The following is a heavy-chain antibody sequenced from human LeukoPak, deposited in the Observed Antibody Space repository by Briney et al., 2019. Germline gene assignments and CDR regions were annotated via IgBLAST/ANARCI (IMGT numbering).Heavy chain of an antibody. D-gene: IGHD3-22*01. CDR3: ARHRYDTSGYSQIDALDV. J-gene: IGHJ3*01. V-gene: IGHV4-39*01. Sequence: SETLSLTCTVSGDSISSTRYSWGWIRQAPGKGLEWIGTIYYSGSTYYNPSLKSRLIISVDTSKNQFSLKLNSVTAADTAVYYCARHRYDTSGYSQIDALDVRGQGTMVTVSS. CDR2: IYYSGST. CDR1: GDSISSTRYS.